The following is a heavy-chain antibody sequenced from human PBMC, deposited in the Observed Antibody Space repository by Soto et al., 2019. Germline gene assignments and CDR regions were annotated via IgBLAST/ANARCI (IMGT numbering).Heavy chain of an antibody. V-gene: IGHV3-23*01. J-gene: IGHJ4*02. CDR3: AKVLADPVLRFLEWFVFDY. D-gene: IGHD3-3*01. CDR2: ISGSGGST. CDR1: GFTFSSYA. Sequence: GGSLRLSCAASGFTFSSYAMSWVRQAPGKGLEWVSAISGSGGSTYYADSVKGRFTISRDNSKNTLYLQMNSLRAEDTAVYYCAKVLADPVLRFLEWFVFDYWGQGTLVTVSS.